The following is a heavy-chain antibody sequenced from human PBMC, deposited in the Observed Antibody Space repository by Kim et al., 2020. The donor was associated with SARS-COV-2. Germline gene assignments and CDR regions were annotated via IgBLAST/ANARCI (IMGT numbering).Heavy chain of an antibody. Sequence: VKGRFTISSDNSKNTLYLKMNSLRAEDTAVYYCARGGGVVVAATGRYFDYWGQGTLVTVSS. D-gene: IGHD2-15*01. J-gene: IGHJ4*02. V-gene: IGHV3-30*01. CDR3: ARGGGVVVAATGRYFDY.